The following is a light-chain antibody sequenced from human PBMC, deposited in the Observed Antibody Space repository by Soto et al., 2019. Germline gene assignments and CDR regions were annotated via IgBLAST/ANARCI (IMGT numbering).Light chain of an antibody. J-gene: IGKJ5*01. Sequence: EIVLTQSPATLSLSPGERATLSCRASLSVNSYLAWYQQKPGQAPRLLIYDASNRATGIPARFSGSGSGTDFTLTISSLEPKDFAVYYCQQGGTFGQGTRLEIK. CDR3: QQGGT. V-gene: IGKV3-11*01. CDR1: LSVNSY. CDR2: DAS.